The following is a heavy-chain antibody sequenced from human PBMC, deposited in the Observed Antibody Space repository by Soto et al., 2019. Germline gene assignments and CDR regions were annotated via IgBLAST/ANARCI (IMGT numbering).Heavy chain of an antibody. J-gene: IGHJ4*02. CDR2: INSDGSST. CDR3: ARDPGPGYYDSSGYYYD. CDR1: GFTLSSYW. V-gene: IGHV3-74*01. Sequence: EVQLVESGRGLVQPGGSLRLSCAASGFTLSSYWMHWVRQAPGKGLVWVSRINSDGSSTSYADSVKGRFTISRDNAKNTLFLQMNSLRADDTAVYYCARDPGPGYYDSSGYYYDWGQGTLVTVSS. D-gene: IGHD3-22*01.